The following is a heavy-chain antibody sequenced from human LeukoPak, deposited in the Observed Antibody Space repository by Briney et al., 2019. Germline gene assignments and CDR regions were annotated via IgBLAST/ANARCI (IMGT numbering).Heavy chain of an antibody. J-gene: IGHJ4*02. D-gene: IGHD3-3*01. CDR1: GGSISSSSYY. CDR2: IYYSGST. Sequence: SETLSLTCTVSGGSISSSSYYWGWIRQPPGKGLEWIGSIYYSGSTYYNPSLKSRVTISVDTSKNQFSLKLSSVTAADTAVYYCAGRFLEWSPDDYWGQGTLVTVSS. V-gene: IGHV4-39*01. CDR3: AGRFLEWSPDDY.